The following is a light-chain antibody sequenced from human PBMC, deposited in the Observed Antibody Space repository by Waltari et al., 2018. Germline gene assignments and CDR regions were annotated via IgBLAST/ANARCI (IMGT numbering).Light chain of an antibody. J-gene: IGLJ3*02. CDR3: SSYTSSSTPWV. V-gene: IGLV2-14*01. Sequence: QSALTQPASVSGSPGPSITISCTGTSRDVGGYNYVSWYQQHPGKAPKLMIYEVSNRPSGVSNRFSGSKSGNTASLTISGLQAEDEADYYCSSYTSSSTPWVFGGGTKLTVL. CDR2: EVS. CDR1: SRDVGGYNY.